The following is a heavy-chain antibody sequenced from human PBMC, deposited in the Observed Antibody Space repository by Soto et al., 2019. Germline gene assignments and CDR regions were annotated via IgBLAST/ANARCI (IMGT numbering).Heavy chain of an antibody. J-gene: IGHJ5*02. Sequence: SETLSLTCPVYVGSVSRGDYYWSWIRQPPGKGLEWIGYIYYSGNTNYNPSLKSRVSISLDTSKNQFSLRLTSVTAADTAVYYCARIPVDTYMINWFDPWGQGTPVTVSS. V-gene: IGHV4-61*08. CDR1: VGSVSRGDYY. CDR2: IYYSGNT. CDR3: ARIPVDTYMINWFDP. D-gene: IGHD5-18*01.